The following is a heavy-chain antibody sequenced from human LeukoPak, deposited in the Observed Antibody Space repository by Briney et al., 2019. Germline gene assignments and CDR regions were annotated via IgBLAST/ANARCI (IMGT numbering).Heavy chain of an antibody. D-gene: IGHD2-8*01. V-gene: IGHV3-21*01. J-gene: IGHJ3*02. CDR3: ARPNLYSTSLDAFDI. CDR2: ISSSSSYI. CDR1: GFTFSSYS. Sequence: PGGSLRRSCAASGFTFSSYSMNWVRQAPGKGLEWVSSISSSSSYIYYADSVKGRFTISRDNAKNSLYLQVNSLRAEDTAVYYCARPNLYSTSLDAFDIWGQGTMVTVSS.